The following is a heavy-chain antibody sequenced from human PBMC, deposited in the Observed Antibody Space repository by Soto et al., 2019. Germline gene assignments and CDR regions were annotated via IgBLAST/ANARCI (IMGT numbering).Heavy chain of an antibody. CDR1: GGSISSGGYY. V-gene: IGHV4-61*08. D-gene: IGHD2-8*02. CDR3: ARDKITGLFDY. Sequence: SETLSLTCTVSGGSISSGGYYWSWIRQHPGKGLEWIAYISYSGSATYNPSLKSRVTISVDTSKNQFSLKLTSVTAADTAVYYCARDKITGLFDYWGQGTLVTVSS. CDR2: ISYSGSA. J-gene: IGHJ4*02.